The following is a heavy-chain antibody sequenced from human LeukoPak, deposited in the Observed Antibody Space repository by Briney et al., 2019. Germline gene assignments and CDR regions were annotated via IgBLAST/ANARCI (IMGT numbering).Heavy chain of an antibody. D-gene: IGHD3-22*01. Sequence: ASVKVSCKASGYSFTSHYMHWVRQAPGQGLEWMGGIIPIFATTAYAQKFQGRVTISAGESASTAYMELSSLRSEDTAVYYCARGPPMISVVITYAFHIWGQGTMVTVSS. J-gene: IGHJ3*02. CDR3: ARGPPMISVVITYAFHI. CDR1: GYSFTSHY. V-gene: IGHV1-69*13. CDR2: IIPIFATT.